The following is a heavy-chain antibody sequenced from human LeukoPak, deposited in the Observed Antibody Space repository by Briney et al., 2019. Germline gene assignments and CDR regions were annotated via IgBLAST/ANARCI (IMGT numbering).Heavy chain of an antibody. V-gene: IGHV3-23*01. J-gene: IGHJ4*02. CDR2: ISRGADKT. Sequence: GGSLRLSCAASGFTFRNHDMSWVRQAPGKGLEWVSGISRGADKTYYADSVKGRFTISRDNSKNTLSLQMNSPRVEDTAIYYCARGGDWSWYDYWGQGTLVPVSS. CDR1: GFTFRNHD. D-gene: IGHD2-21*02. CDR3: ARGGDWSWYDY.